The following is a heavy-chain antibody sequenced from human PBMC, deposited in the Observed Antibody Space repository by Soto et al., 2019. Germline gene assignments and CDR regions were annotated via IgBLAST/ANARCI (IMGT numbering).Heavy chain of an antibody. D-gene: IGHD1-26*01. CDR3: ARDRSGGTYPWFFDL. CDR1: GYTFSIYG. Sequence: QVQLVQSGAEVKKPGASVKVSCKASGYTFSIYGISWVRQAPGQGLEWMGWISAYNGNTKYAQTLQGRVTVTTGTSTSRAYMELRSLRSDDTAVYYCARDRSGGTYPWFFDLWGRGTLVTVSS. J-gene: IGHJ2*01. CDR2: ISAYNGNT. V-gene: IGHV1-18*01.